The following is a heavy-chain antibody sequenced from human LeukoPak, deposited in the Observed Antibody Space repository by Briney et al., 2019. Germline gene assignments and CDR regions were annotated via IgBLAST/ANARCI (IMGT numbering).Heavy chain of an antibody. D-gene: IGHD4-23*01. V-gene: IGHV3-30*18. CDR3: AKGLGTVVTGASVAFDY. Sequence: GRSLRLSCAASGFTFSSYGMHWVRQAPGKGLEWVAVISYDRSNKYYADSEKGRFTISKDNSKNTLYLQMNSLRAEDTAVYHCAKGLGTVVTGASVAFDYWGQGTLVTVSS. CDR2: ISYDRSNK. J-gene: IGHJ4*02. CDR1: GFTFSSYG.